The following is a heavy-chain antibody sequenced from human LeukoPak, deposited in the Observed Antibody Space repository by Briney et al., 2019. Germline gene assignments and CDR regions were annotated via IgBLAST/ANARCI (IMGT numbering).Heavy chain of an antibody. J-gene: IGHJ4*02. CDR2: ISYSGST. D-gene: IGHD3-10*01. CDR3: ARDWGGDEGWDY. V-gene: IGHV4-59*11. CDR1: GVSIVRHY. Sequence: SETLSLTCTVSGVSIVRHYWIWIRQPPGKGLEWIGHISYSGSTNYNPSLKSRVTISVDTSKNQVSLRLSSVTAADRAVYYCARDWGGDEGWDYWGQGTLVTVSS.